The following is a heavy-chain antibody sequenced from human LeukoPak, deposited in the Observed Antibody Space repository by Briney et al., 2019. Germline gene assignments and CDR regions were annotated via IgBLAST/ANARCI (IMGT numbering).Heavy chain of an antibody. CDR1: GFTFSSYG. Sequence: GGSLRLSCAASGFTFSSYGMHWVRQAPGKGLERVAFIRYDGSNKYYADSVKGRFTISRDNSKNTLYLQMNSLRAEDTAVYYCARDPSRGYTYGYGDLWGQGTLVTVPS. J-gene: IGHJ4*02. CDR3: ARDPSRGYTYGYGDL. V-gene: IGHV3-30*02. D-gene: IGHD5-18*01. CDR2: IRYDGSNK.